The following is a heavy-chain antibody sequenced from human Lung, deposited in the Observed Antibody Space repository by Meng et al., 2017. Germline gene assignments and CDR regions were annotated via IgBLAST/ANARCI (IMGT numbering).Heavy chain of an antibody. D-gene: IGHD6-6*01. V-gene: IGHV3-23*01. Sequence: EVQLLESGGGLVQPGGSLRLSGSASGFTFSGYAMNWVRQAPGKGLEWVSSVSGSDDIAYYGDSVKGRVTISRDNSKNTLYLQMNSLRAEDTAVYFCAKDLGASSSYYFDYWGQGTLVTVSS. J-gene: IGHJ4*02. CDR2: VSGSDDIA. CDR1: GFTFSGYA. CDR3: AKDLGASSSYYFDY.